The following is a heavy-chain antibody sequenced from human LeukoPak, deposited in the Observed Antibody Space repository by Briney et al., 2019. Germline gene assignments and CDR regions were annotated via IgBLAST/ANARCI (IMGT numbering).Heavy chain of an antibody. V-gene: IGHV4-34*01. Sequence: SSETLSLTCAVCGGSFSGYYWSWIRQPPGKGLEWIGEINHSGSTNYNPSLKSRVTISVDTSKNQFSLKLSSVTAADTAVYYCARGRYYYDSSGPYFDYWGQGTLVTVSS. CDR3: ARGRYYYDSSGPYFDY. CDR1: GGSFSGYY. J-gene: IGHJ4*02. CDR2: INHSGST. D-gene: IGHD3-22*01.